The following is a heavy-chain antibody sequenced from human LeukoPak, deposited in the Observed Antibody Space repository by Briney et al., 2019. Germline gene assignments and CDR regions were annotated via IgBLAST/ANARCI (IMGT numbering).Heavy chain of an antibody. CDR2: IYTSGST. V-gene: IGHV4-4*07. CDR1: GGSISSYY. Sequence: SETLSLTCTVSGGSISSYYWSWIRQPAGKGLEWIGRIYTSGSTNYNPSLKSRVTMSVDTSKNQFSLKLSSVTAADTAVYYCARVNYGSGRSFWFDPWGQGTLVTVSS. D-gene: IGHD3-10*01. CDR3: ARVNYGSGRSFWFDP. J-gene: IGHJ5*02.